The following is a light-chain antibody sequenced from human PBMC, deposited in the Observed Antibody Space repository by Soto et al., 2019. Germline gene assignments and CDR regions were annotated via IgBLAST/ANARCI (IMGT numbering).Light chain of an antibody. CDR3: PKYNSVPWM. Sequence: DIQMTQSPSSLSASVGDRVTITCRASQDINNYLAWYQQKPGKVPRLLMYAASTLQSAGPSRFSGSGSATDFTLTISSLQPEDFATYYCPKYNSVPWMFVQATNVEIK. CDR1: QDINNY. J-gene: IGKJ1*01. V-gene: IGKV1-27*01. CDR2: AAS.